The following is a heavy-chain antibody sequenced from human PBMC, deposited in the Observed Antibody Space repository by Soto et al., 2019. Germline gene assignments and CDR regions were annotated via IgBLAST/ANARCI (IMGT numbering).Heavy chain of an antibody. CDR2: IDSYGSAT. CDR1: GFTFSRYW. D-gene: IGHD3-3*01. J-gene: IGHJ4*02. V-gene: IGHV3-74*01. Sequence: EVQLVESGGGLVQPGGSLRLSCAASGFTFSRYWMHWVRQAPGEGLVWVSRIDSYGSATSQVDSVEGRFTISRDHDKNMLYQQMNSLSAEDTAVYYCARGWVEGLSRQPPTDYWGQGTLVTVSS. CDR3: ARGWVEGLSRQPPTDY.